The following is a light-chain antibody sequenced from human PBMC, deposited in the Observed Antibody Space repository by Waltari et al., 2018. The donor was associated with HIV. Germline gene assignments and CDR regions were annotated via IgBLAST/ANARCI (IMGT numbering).Light chain of an antibody. Sequence: SAVTQPASVSGLPGQSITISCTGGDSDFGLYNFVSWYPQPPGRVPRLILYDGDSRAPGISDRFSGSRSGPTASLNISRLRAEDEADYYCASFTGDDTLLFGGGTKVTVL. J-gene: IGLJ3*02. CDR1: DSDFGLYNF. CDR2: DGD. V-gene: IGLV2-14*03. CDR3: ASFTGDDTLL.